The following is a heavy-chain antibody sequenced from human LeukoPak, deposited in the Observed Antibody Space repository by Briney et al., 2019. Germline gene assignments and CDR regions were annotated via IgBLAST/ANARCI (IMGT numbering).Heavy chain of an antibody. V-gene: IGHV4-61*01. J-gene: IGHJ3*02. CDR3: ARDWGNSDAFDI. CDR2: IYYSGST. CDR1: GGSISSGSYY. D-gene: IGHD3-16*01. Sequence: PSQTLSLTCTVSGGSISSGSYYWSWIRQPPGKGLEWIGYIYYSGSTNYNPSLKSRVTISVDTSKNQFSLKLSSVTAADTAVYYCARDWGNSDAFDIWGQGTMVTVSS.